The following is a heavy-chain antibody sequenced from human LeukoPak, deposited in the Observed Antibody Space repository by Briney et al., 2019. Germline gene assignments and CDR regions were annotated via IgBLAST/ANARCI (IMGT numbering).Heavy chain of an antibody. CDR3: ARDRGKVVLPPYRYLDL. D-gene: IGHD3-22*01. CDR2: INPSDGSA. J-gene: IGHJ2*01. V-gene: IGHV1-46*01. CDR1: GYTFTSNY. Sequence: ASVKVSCKASGYTFTSNYMHWVRQAPGQGLEWMGVINPSDGSANSAQKFQGRVTMTRDTSTSTVYMELSSLRSEDTAVYYCARDRGKVVLPPYRYLDLWGRRTLVTVSS.